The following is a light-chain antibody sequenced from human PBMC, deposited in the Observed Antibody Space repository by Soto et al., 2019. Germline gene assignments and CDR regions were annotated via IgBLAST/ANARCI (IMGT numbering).Light chain of an antibody. J-gene: IGKJ4*01. CDR2: YAS. Sequence: EIVLTQSPGTLSLSPGEGATLSCRASQSVTSSYLAWYQQKPGQAPRLLISYASSGATGIPGRFSGSGSGTEFALTISSLQSEDSAVYYCQHFYNWPVTFGGGTKVEL. CDR1: QSVTSSY. CDR3: QHFYNWPVT. V-gene: IGKV3D-20*02.